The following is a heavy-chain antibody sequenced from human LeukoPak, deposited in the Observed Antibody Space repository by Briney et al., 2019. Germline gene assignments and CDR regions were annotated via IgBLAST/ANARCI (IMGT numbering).Heavy chain of an antibody. D-gene: IGHD7-27*01. CDR2: ISTNGGST. V-gene: IGHV3-64D*06. Sequence: PRASLRLSCSASGLTFSLYSMHWVRQAPGKGLEYVSGISTNGGSTYSADSVKGRFTISRDNSKNTLYLQMSTLRAEDTAVYYCVTELGIGGFDIWGQGTMVTVS. J-gene: IGHJ3*02. CDR1: GLTFSLYS. CDR3: VTELGIGGFDI.